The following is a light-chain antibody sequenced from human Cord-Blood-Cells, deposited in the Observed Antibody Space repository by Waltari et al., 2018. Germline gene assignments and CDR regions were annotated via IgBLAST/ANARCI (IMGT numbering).Light chain of an antibody. Sequence: DIVMTQSPDSLAVSLGERATINCKSSQNVLYSSNNKHYLAWYQQKPGQPPKLLIYWASTRESGVPDRFSGSGSGTDFTLTISSLQAEDVAVYYCQQYYSTPWTFGQGTKVEIK. J-gene: IGKJ1*01. CDR1: QNVLYSSNNKHY. CDR2: WAS. CDR3: QQYYSTPWT. V-gene: IGKV4-1*01.